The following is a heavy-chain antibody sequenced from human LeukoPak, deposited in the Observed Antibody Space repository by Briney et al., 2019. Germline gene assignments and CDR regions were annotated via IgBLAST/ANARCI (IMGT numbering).Heavy chain of an antibody. Sequence: GASVKVSCKASGYTFSGYYMHWVRQAPGQGLEWMGWINPNSGGTKYAQKFQGRVTMTRDTSISTAYMELSRLRSDDTAVYYCAREAETTLKRFDPWGQGTLVTVSS. V-gene: IGHV1-2*02. CDR1: GYTFSGYY. D-gene: IGHD1-1*01. CDR3: AREAETTLKRFDP. J-gene: IGHJ5*02. CDR2: INPNSGGT.